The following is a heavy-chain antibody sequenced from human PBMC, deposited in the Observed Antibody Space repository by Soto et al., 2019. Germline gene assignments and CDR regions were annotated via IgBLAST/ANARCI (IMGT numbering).Heavy chain of an antibody. V-gene: IGHV3-33*01. J-gene: IGHJ4*02. D-gene: IGHD2-21*01. CDR2: IWYDGSNK. Sequence: PGGSLRLSCAASGFTFSSYGMHWVRQAPGKGLEWVAVIWYDGSNKYYADSVKGRFTISRDNSKNTLYLQMNSLRAEDTAVYYCARYLFKPLHAYYFDYWGQGTLVTVSS. CDR1: GFTFSSYG. CDR3: ARYLFKPLHAYYFDY.